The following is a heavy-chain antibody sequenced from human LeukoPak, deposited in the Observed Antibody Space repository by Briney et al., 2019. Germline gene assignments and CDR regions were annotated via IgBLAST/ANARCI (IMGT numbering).Heavy chain of an antibody. Sequence: SETLSLTCAVYGGSFSGYYWSWIRQPPGKGLEWIGEINHSGSTNYNPSLKSLVTISVDTSKNQFSLKLSPVTAADTAVYYCARDRDYYYGSGSYYYYWGQGTLVTVSS. CDR1: GGSFSGYY. J-gene: IGHJ4*02. CDR2: INHSGST. V-gene: IGHV4-34*01. CDR3: ARDRDYYYGSGSYYYY. D-gene: IGHD3-10*01.